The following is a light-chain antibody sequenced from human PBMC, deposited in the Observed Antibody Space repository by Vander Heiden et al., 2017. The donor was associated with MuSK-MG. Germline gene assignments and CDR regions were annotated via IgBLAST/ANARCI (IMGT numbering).Light chain of an antibody. J-gene: IGKJ2*01. CDR1: QSTTSS. V-gene: IGKV1-39*01. CDR3: QQSDSTPHT. Sequence: DIQMTQSPSSLSASVGDRVTITCRASQSTTSSLNWYQQKPGKAPKLLIYAASSLQSGVPSRFSGSGSGTDFTLTISRLQPEDFATYYCQQSDSTPHTFGQGTKLXIK. CDR2: AAS.